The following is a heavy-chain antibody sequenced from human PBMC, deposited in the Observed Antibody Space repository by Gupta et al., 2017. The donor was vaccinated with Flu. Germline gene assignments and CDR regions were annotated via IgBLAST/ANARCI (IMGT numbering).Heavy chain of an antibody. CDR1: GGSFSGYS. CDR3: AMSGYCGSGGCYGYFQQ. Sequence: QVQLQQWGAGLLKPSVTLSLTCAVYGGSFSGYSWTWIRQPPGKGLEWIGEINHGGSANYNPSLKSRVAISVDTSKNQSSLYLNSVTAADTAVYYCAMSGYCGSGGCYGYFQQWGQGTLVTVSS. D-gene: IGHD2-15*01. J-gene: IGHJ1*01. V-gene: IGHV4-34*01. CDR2: INHGGSA.